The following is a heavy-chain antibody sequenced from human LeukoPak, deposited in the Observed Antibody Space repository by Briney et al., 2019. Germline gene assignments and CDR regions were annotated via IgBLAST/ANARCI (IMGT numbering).Heavy chain of an antibody. CDR2: ISASADNT. J-gene: IGHJ4*02. CDR1: GFTFSIYA. V-gene: IGHV3-23*01. CDR3: AKELLGQLDY. Sequence: PGGSLRLSCAASGFTFSIYAMSWVRQAPGKGLEWVSAISASADNTYYADSVRSRFTISRDNSKNALYLRMNGLRVEDTAVYYCAKELLGQLDYWGQGTLVTVSS. D-gene: IGHD5-18*01.